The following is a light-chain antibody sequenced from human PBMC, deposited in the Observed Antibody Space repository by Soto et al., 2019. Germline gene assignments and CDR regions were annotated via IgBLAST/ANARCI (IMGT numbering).Light chain of an antibody. CDR2: HAS. CDR1: QSVSSN. J-gene: IGKJ3*01. Sequence: EIVMTQSPATLSVSPGERATLSCRASQSVSSNLAWYQQKPGQAPRLLIYHASTWATGIPARFSGSGSGTEFTLTITSLQSEDFAVYYCQQYNNWPRGTFGPGTKVDIK. V-gene: IGKV3-15*01. CDR3: QQYNNWPRGT.